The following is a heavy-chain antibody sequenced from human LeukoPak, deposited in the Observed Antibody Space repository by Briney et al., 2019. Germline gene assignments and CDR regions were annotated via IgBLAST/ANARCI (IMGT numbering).Heavy chain of an antibody. D-gene: IGHD2-2*01. CDR3: ATHAGSYCSSTSCYLVS. Sequence: GGSLRLSCASSGFTFSSYAMSWVRQAPGKGLEWVSAISGSGGTTYYADSVKGRFTISRDNSKNTLYLQMNSLRAEDTAVYYCATHAGSYCSSTSCYLVSWGQGTLVTVSS. V-gene: IGHV3-23*01. CDR2: ISGSGGTT. CDR1: GFTFSSYA. J-gene: IGHJ5*02.